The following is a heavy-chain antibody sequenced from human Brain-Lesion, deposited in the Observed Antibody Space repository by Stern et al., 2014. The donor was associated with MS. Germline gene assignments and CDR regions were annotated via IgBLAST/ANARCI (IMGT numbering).Heavy chain of an antibody. CDR1: GYIFNGYY. J-gene: IGHJ6*02. V-gene: IGHV1-2*02. D-gene: IGHD3-3*01. CDR3: ARDQRGITIFGVVTDYYYLGMDV. Sequence: QMQLVQSGAEVKKPGASVKVSCKTSGYIFNGYYIHWVRQAPGQGLEWMAWINPNTGGTKYAQKFQGRVTMSRDTSISTAYVELSSLTSDDTAVYYCARDQRGITIFGVVTDYYYLGMDVWGQGTTVTVSS. CDR2: INPNTGGT.